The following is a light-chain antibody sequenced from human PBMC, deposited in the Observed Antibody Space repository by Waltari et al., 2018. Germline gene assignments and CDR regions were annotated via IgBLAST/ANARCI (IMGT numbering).Light chain of an antibody. Sequence: SYELTQPSSVSVSPGQMARITCSGDALPLHYIHWHQHKSGQAPVLVMFKNSERPSGIPERISGSSSGTTVTLTITGVQAEDEADYYCQSVDNSFGYVVFGGGTKLTVL. J-gene: IGLJ2*01. CDR1: ALPLHY. CDR3: QSVDNSFGYVV. V-gene: IGLV3-25*03. CDR2: KNS.